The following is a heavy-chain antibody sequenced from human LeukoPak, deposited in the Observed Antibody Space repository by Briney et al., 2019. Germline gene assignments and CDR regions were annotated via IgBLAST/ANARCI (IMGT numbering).Heavy chain of an antibody. Sequence: GRSLRLSCAGSGVTLSPYAMHWVRQAPGKGLEWVALISNDGSNKYYADSVKGRFTISRDNSKNTLDLQMNSLRAEDTAVYYCAKDGYCSSTSCYPNHFDSWGQGTLVIVSS. J-gene: IGHJ4*02. CDR1: GVTLSPYA. V-gene: IGHV3-30*18. D-gene: IGHD2-2*03. CDR3: AKDGYCSSTSCYPNHFDS. CDR2: ISNDGSNK.